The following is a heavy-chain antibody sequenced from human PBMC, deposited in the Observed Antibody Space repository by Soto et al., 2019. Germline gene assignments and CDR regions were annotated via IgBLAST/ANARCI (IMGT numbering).Heavy chain of an antibody. CDR1: GWSFSGYY. V-gene: IGHV4-34*01. J-gene: IGHJ6*02. Sequence: SETLSLTCAFYGWSFSGYYWSWIRQPPGKGLEWIGEINHSGSTNYNPSLKSRVTISVDTSKNQFSLKLSSVTAADTAVYYCARGHYYGSGSYSGRYYYYGMDVWGQGTTVTVSS. CDR3: ARGHYYGSGSYSGRYYYYGMDV. CDR2: INHSGST. D-gene: IGHD3-10*01.